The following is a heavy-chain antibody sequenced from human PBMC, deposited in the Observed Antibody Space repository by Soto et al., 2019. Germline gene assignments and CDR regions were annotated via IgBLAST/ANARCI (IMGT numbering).Heavy chain of an antibody. J-gene: IGHJ6*02. CDR1: GFSLSTGGMG. CDR2: IYWDGDR. CDR3: VHSRCGGDCLQSYSSHYYYGMDI. Sequence: QITLKESGPTLVKPTQTLTLTCTFSGFSLSTGGMGVGWIRQPPGKAPEWLALIYWDGDRRYRPSLMSRLTIAKDTSNNPVVLTMTNMDPVDTATYYCVHSRCGGDCLQSYSSHYYYGMDIWGQGTTVTVSS. V-gene: IGHV2-5*02. D-gene: IGHD2-21*02.